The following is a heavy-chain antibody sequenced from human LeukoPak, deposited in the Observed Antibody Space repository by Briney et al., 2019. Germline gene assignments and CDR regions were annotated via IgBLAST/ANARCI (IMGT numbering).Heavy chain of an antibody. CDR3: ARAPDCSGGRCYIRFDY. Sequence: ASVKVSCKASGYTFTSYGISWVRQAPGQGLEWMGWINPNSGGTNYAQKFQGRVTMTRDTSISTAYMELSRLRSDDTAVYYCARAPDCSGGRCYIRFDYWGQGTLVTVSS. D-gene: IGHD2-15*01. CDR2: INPNSGGT. J-gene: IGHJ4*02. CDR1: GYTFTSYG. V-gene: IGHV1-2*02.